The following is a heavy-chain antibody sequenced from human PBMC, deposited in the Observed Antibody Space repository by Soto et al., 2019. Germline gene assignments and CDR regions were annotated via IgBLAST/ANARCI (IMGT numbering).Heavy chain of an antibody. Sequence: PGGSLRLSCAASGFTFSSYAMHWVRQAPGKGLEWVAVISYDGSNKYYADSVKGRFTISRDNSKNTPYLQMNSLRSEDTAVYYCARGYCSSTICYNWFDAWCQETLVTVSS. CDR1: GFTFSSYA. CDR3: ARGYCSSTICYNWFDA. CDR2: ISYDGSNK. D-gene: IGHD2-2*01. V-gene: IGHV3-30-3*01. J-gene: IGHJ5*02.